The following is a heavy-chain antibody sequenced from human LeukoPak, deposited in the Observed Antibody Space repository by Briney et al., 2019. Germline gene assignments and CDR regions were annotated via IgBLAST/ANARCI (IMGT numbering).Heavy chain of an antibody. CDR1: GFTASSNY. V-gene: IGHV3-53*04. Sequence: GGSLRLSCAASGFTASSNYMSWVRQAPGKGLEWVSVIYSGGSTYYANSVKGRFTISRHNSKNTLYLQMNSLRAEDTAVYYCASGNLYGMDVWGQGTTVTVSS. CDR3: ASGNLYGMDV. CDR2: IYSGGST. J-gene: IGHJ6*02.